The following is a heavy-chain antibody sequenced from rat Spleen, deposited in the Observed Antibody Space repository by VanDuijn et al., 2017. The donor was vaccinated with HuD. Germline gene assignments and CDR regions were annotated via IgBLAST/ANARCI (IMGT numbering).Heavy chain of an antibody. Sequence: EVQLVESGGGLVQPGRSLKLSCAGSGFTFSDFYMAWVRQTPKKGLEWVTSISHDGGGTYYRDSVKGRFTISRENAKSTLYLQMDSLRSEDTATYYCTTAYLEYRYNSPYFDYWGQGVMVTVSS. CDR1: GFTFSDFY. CDR2: ISHDGGGT. V-gene: IGHV5-20*01. J-gene: IGHJ2*01. CDR3: TTAYLEYRYNSPYFDY. D-gene: IGHD1-5*01.